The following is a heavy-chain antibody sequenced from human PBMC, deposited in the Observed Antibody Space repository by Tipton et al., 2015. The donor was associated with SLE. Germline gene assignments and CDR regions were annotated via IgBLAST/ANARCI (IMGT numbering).Heavy chain of an antibody. CDR3: ATPGYCSGGSCYPALGY. J-gene: IGHJ4*02. CDR1: GGSFSGYY. CDR2: INHSGST. V-gene: IGHV4-34*01. Sequence: TLSLTCAVCGGSFSGYYWSWIRQPPGKGLEWIGEINHSGSTNYNPSLKSRVIISVDTSKNQFSLKLSSVTAADTAVYYCATPGYCSGGSCYPALGYWGQGTLVTVSS. D-gene: IGHD2-15*01.